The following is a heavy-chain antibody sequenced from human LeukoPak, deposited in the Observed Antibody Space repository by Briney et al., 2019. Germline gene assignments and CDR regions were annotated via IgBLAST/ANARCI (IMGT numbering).Heavy chain of an antibody. D-gene: IGHD6-19*01. Sequence: AGSLTLSCAASGFTFSSYAIHWVRQPPAKGLEWVGVISFYGSNKYYADSVKGRFTISRDNSKNTLYLQMNSLRAEETDVYYCESEYSSGWFCTGIGYFDYWGQGKLVTVS. V-gene: IGHV3-30-3*01. CDR3: ESEYSSGWFCTGIGYFDY. J-gene: IGHJ4*02. CDR2: ISFYGSNK. CDR1: GFTFSSYA.